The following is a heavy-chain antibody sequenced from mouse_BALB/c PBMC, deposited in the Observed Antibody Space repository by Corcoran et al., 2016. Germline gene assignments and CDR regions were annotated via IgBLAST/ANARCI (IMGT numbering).Heavy chain of an antibody. V-gene: IGHV1S56*01. D-gene: IGHD2-1*01. CDR3: ARPLYYGKYWFAY. Sequence: QVQLQQSGPELVKPGALVKISCKASGHTFTSSDINWVKQRPGQGLAWIGWIYPGDGSTKYNEKFKGKATLTAAKSSSTAYMQLSSLTSENSAVYFCARPLYYGKYWFAYWGQGTLVTVSA. CDR2: IYPGDGST. CDR1: GHTFTSSD. J-gene: IGHJ3*01.